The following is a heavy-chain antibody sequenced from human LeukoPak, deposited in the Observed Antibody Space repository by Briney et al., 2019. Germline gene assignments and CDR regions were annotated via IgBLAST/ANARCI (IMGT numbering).Heavy chain of an antibody. CDR1: GFTVSSYG. V-gene: IGHV3-21*04. D-gene: IGHD6-13*01. CDR3: ARDYGPRARLSGRFPLAAGFPFDP. CDR2: ISSGSKYI. Sequence: PGGSLRLSCAASGFTVSSYGMSWVRQAPGKGLEWVSSISSGSKYIYNADSVKGRFTISRDNAKNSLYLQMNSLRAEDTALYYCARDYGPRARLSGRFPLAAGFPFDPWGQGTLVTVSS. J-gene: IGHJ5*02.